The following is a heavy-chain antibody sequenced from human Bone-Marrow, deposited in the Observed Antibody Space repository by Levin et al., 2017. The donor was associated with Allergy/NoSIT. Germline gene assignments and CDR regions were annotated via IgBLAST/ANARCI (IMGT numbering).Heavy chain of an antibody. D-gene: IGHD4-17*01. J-gene: IGHJ4*02. CDR1: GFTFSSYA. CDR3: ARITVTTRYGFDY. V-gene: IGHV3-30-3*01. Sequence: RPGGSLRLSCAASGFTFSSYAMHWVRQAPGKGLEWVAVISYDGSNKYYADSVKGRFTISRDNSKNTLYLQMNSLRAEDTAVYYCARITVTTRYGFDYWGQGTLVTVSS. CDR2: ISYDGSNK.